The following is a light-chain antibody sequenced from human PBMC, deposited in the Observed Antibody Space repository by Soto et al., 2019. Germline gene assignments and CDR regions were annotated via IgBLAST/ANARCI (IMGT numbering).Light chain of an antibody. J-gene: IGLJ2*01. CDR1: SSNIGAGYD. V-gene: IGLV1-40*01. CDR2: GNS. CDR3: QSYDSSLTGPKVL. Sequence: QSVLTQPPSVSGAPGQRVTISCTGSSSNIGAGYDVHWFQQFPGTAPKLLIYGNSNRPSGVPARFSGSKSGSSASLAITGLQAEDEADYYCQSYDSSLTGPKVLFGGGTKLTVL.